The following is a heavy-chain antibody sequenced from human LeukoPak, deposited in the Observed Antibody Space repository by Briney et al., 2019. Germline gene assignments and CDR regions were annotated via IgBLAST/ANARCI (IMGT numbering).Heavy chain of an antibody. CDR3: ARRYSSSWYDFDY. CDR1: GYTFTSYY. V-gene: IGHV1-8*03. D-gene: IGHD6-13*01. CDR2: VNPNSGNT. Sequence: GASVKVSCKASGYTFTSYYMHWVRQAPGQGLEWMGWVNPNSGNTGYAQKFQGRVTITRNTSISTAYMELSSLRSEDTAVYYCARRYSSSWYDFDYWGQGTLVTVSS. J-gene: IGHJ4*02.